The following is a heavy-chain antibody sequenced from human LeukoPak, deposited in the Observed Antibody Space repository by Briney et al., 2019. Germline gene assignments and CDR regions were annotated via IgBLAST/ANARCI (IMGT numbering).Heavy chain of an antibody. CDR2: FDPEGGET. Sequence: ASVKVSCKVSGYTLTELSMHWVRQAPGKGLEWMGGFDPEGGETIYAQKFQGRVTMTEDTSTDTAYMELSSLRSEDTAVYYCATGGSAAAGINWFDPWGQGTLVTVSS. CDR1: GYTLTELS. D-gene: IGHD6-13*01. CDR3: ATGGSAAAGINWFDP. V-gene: IGHV1-24*01. J-gene: IGHJ5*02.